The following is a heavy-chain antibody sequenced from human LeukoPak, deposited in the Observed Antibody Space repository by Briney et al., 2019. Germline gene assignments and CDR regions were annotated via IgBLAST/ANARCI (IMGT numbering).Heavy chain of an antibody. Sequence: ASVKVSCKVSGYTLTELSMHWVRQAPGKGLEWMGGFDPEDGETIYAQKFQGRVTMTEDTSTDTAYMELSSLRSEDTAVYYRATGVSGAFDAFDIWGQGTMVTVSS. CDR2: FDPEDGET. D-gene: IGHD2-15*01. CDR3: ATGVSGAFDAFDI. J-gene: IGHJ3*02. CDR1: GYTLTELS. V-gene: IGHV1-24*01.